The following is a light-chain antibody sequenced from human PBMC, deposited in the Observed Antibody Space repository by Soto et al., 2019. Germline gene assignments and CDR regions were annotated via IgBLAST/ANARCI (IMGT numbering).Light chain of an antibody. J-gene: IGKJ4*01. Sequence: IVLTQSPATLSLSPGKRATLSCRASQNISNYLIWYQQKPGQAPRLLIYDVSNRAAGIPARFTGSGSGTDFTLIISRLEPEDSAVYYCQDRGNWPIFTFGGGTKVDIK. CDR2: DVS. CDR1: QNISNY. CDR3: QDRGNWPIFT. V-gene: IGKV3-11*01.